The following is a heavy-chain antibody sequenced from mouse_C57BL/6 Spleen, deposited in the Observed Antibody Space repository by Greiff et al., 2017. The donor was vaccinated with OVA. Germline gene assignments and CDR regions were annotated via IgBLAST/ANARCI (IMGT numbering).Heavy chain of an antibody. CDR3: ARNYGSAYFDY. J-gene: IGHJ2*01. Sequence: QVQLQQSGAELMKPGASVKLSCKATGYTFTGYWIEWVKQRPRHGLEWIGEILPGSGSTNSNEKFKGKATFTADTSSNTAYMQLSSLTTEDSAIYYCARNYGSAYFDYWGQGTTLTVSS. CDR1: GYTFTGYW. V-gene: IGHV1-9*01. D-gene: IGHD1-1*01. CDR2: ILPGSGST.